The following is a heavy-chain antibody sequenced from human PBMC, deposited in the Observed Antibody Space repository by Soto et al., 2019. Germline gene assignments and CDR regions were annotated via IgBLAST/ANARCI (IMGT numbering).Heavy chain of an antibody. CDR1: GFTFSSYG. CDR3: AKDRGYDYVWGSYRYTYYFDY. V-gene: IGHV3-30*18. D-gene: IGHD3-16*02. CDR2: ISYDGSNK. Sequence: VGSLRLSCAASGFTFSSYGMHWVRQAPGKGLEWVAVISYDGSNKYYADSVKGRFTISRDNSKNTLYLQMNSLRAEDTAVYYCAKDRGYDYVWGSYRYTYYFDYWGQGTLVTVSS. J-gene: IGHJ4*02.